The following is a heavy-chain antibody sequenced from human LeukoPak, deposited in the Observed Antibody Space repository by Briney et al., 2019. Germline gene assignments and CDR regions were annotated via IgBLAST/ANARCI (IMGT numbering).Heavy chain of an antibody. J-gene: IGHJ6*03. CDR3: ARFQGEPAAMLGYYYYYMDV. D-gene: IGHD2-2*01. V-gene: IGHV4-39*07. CDR1: GGSISSSSYY. Sequence: SETLSLTCTVSGGSISSSSYYWGWIRQPPGKGLEWIGSIYYSGSTYYNPSLKSRVTISVDTSKNQFSLKLSSVTAADTAVYYCARFQGEPAAMLGYYYYYMDVWGKGTTVTVSS. CDR2: IYYSGST.